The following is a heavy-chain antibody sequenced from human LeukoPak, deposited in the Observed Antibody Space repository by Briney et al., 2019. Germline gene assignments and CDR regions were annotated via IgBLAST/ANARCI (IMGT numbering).Heavy chain of an antibody. CDR2: INPNSGDT. D-gene: IGHD6-19*01. CDR1: GYTFTDYY. CDR3: ASAEVIAVAAHFDY. Sequence: GASVKVSCKASGYTFTDYYMHWVRQTPGQGLQWMGWINPNSGDTNYAQKFQGRVTMTRDTSISTAYMELSRLRSDDTAVYYCASAEVIAVAAHFDYWGQGTLVTGSS. V-gene: IGHV1-2*02. J-gene: IGHJ4*02.